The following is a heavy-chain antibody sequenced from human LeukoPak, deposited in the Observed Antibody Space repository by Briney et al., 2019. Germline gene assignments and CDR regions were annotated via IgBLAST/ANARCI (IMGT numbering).Heavy chain of an antibody. CDR2: ITTSGNST. CDR1: GFPFRSYE. V-gene: IGHV3-48*03. J-gene: IGHJ4*02. D-gene: IGHD1-26*01. CDR3: VVHSATSCY. Sequence: GGSLRLSCAPSGFPFRSYEENWLRQATGKGLEWLSYITTSGNSTFYAVSVKGRLNLYRDNDKPALSAKMKPQSPEDADVYFCVVHSATSCYWGQATLVTVS.